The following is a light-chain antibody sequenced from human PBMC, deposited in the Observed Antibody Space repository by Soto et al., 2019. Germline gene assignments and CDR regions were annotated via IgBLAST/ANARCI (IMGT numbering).Light chain of an antibody. Sequence: QSVLTQPPSVSGSPGQSITISCTGTSSDVGAPNYVSWFQHHPGKAPKLMIYDVSNRPSGVSNRFSASKSGNTASLTVSGLQAEDEADYYCSSYTSSSTFYVFGTGTKVTVL. J-gene: IGLJ1*01. V-gene: IGLV2-14*03. CDR3: SSYTSSSTFYV. CDR2: DVS. CDR1: SSDVGAPNY.